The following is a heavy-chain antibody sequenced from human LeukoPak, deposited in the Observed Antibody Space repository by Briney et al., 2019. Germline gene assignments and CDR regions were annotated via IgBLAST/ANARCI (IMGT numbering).Heavy chain of an antibody. CDR1: GFTFSIYW. V-gene: IGHV3-7*01. Sequence: PGGSLRLSCAASGFTFSIYWMSWVRQAPGKGLEWVGNIKQDGSEKYYVDSVKGRFTISRDNAKNSLYLQMNSLRAEDTAVYYCAELGITMIGGVWGKGTTVTISS. CDR3: AELGITMIGGV. CDR2: IKQDGSEK. D-gene: IGHD3-10*02. J-gene: IGHJ6*04.